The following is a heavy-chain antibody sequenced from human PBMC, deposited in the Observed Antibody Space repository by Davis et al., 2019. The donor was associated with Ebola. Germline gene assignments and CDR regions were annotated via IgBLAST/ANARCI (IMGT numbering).Heavy chain of an antibody. Sequence: SETLSLTCAVSGASIGTAGYSWSSIPQPQGKGLSWPAFIYARGRTYYNPSLQRRVTISVDRSKNQFSLKVTSVTPANTAVYYCAREGEKCCGGGCPFDYWGQGTLVTVSS. CDR1: GASIGTAGYS. CDR3: AREGEKCCGGGCPFDY. V-gene: IGHV4-30-2*01. D-gene: IGHD2-21*02. CDR2: IYARGRT. J-gene: IGHJ4*02.